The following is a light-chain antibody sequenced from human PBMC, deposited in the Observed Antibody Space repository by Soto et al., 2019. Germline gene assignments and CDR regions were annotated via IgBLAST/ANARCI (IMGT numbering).Light chain of an antibody. Sequence: EIVLTQSPATLSLSPGERATLSCRASQSVRTYLAWYQQKPGQAPRLLIHDVSDRATGIPARFSGSGSGTDFTLTISSLEPEDSAVYYCQQRNIWPPVTFGQGTRLEIK. CDR2: DVS. V-gene: IGKV3-11*01. CDR1: QSVRTY. CDR3: QQRNIWPPVT. J-gene: IGKJ5*01.